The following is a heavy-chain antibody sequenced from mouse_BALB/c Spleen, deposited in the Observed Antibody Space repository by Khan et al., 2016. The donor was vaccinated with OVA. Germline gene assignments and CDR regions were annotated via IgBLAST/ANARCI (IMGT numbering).Heavy chain of an antibody. Sequence: EVQLVESGGDLVKPGGSLKLSCAAAGFTFSSYGMSWIRQTPDKRLEWVSTISSGGNYTYYPDSVKGRLTISRDNAKNTLYLQMSSLKSEDTAMYYCARQYVHSPMDYWGQGTSVTVSS. CDR2: ISSGGNYT. CDR1: GFTFSSYG. CDR3: ARQYVHSPMDY. J-gene: IGHJ4*01. V-gene: IGHV5-6*01.